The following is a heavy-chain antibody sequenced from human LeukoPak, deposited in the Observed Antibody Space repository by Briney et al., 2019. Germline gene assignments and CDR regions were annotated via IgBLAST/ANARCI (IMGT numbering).Heavy chain of an antibody. V-gene: IGHV4-34*01. CDR1: GGSFSGYY. CDR3: ARFFGRRVWGVGPRPDRRPDYYYYYMDV. CDR2: INHSGST. Sequence: PSETLSLTCAVYGGSFSGYYWSWIRQPPGKGLEWIGEINHSGSTNYNPSLKSRVTISVDTSKNQFSLKLSSVTAADTAVYYCARFFGRRVWGVGPRPDRRPDYYYYYMDVWGKGTTVTISS. D-gene: IGHD3-16*01. J-gene: IGHJ6*03.